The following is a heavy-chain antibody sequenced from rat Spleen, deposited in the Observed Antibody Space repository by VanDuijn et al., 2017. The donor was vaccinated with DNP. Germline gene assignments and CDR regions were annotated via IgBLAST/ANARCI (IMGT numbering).Heavy chain of an antibody. CDR1: GFNFNDYW. J-gene: IGHJ2*01. CDR3: SRGPNYGGYSDFLDY. D-gene: IGHD1-11*01. V-gene: IGHV4-2*01. Sequence: EVKLVESGGGLAQPGRSLKLSCAASGFNFNDYWMGWVRQAPGKGLEWIGEINDDSSTINYVPSLKDRFTISRDNVQNTLYLQMSELGSEDTANYYCSRGPNYGGYSDFLDYWGQGVMVTVSS. CDR2: INDDSSTI.